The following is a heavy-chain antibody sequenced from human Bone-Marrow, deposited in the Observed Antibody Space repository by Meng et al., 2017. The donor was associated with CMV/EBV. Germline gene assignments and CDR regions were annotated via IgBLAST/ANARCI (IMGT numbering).Heavy chain of an antibody. CDR2: INPNSGGT. V-gene: IGHV1-2*02. J-gene: IGHJ1*01. CDR3: ASPHLGYCSSTSCTTPQNWRVWEQYFQH. Sequence: ASVKVSCKASGYTFTGYYMHWVRQAPGQGLEWMGWINPNSGGTNYAQKFQGRVTMTRDTSISTAYMELSRLRSDDTAVYYCASPHLGYCSSTSCTTPQNWRVWEQYFQHWGQGTLVTVSS. CDR1: GYTFTGYY. D-gene: IGHD2-2*01.